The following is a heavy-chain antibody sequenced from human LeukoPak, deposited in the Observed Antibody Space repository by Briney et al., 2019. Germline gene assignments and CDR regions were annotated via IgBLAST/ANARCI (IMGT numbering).Heavy chain of an antibody. J-gene: IGHJ5*02. CDR2: IYYSGST. V-gene: IGHV4-30-4*08. Sequence: SQTLSLTCTVSGGSISSGDYYWSWIRQPPGKGLEWIGYIYYSGSTYYNPSLKSRVTISVDTSKNQFSLKLSPVTAADTAVYYCARGNDFWSAHGAGYNWFDPWGQGTLVTVSS. D-gene: IGHD3-3*01. CDR3: ARGNDFWSAHGAGYNWFDP. CDR1: GGSISSGDYY.